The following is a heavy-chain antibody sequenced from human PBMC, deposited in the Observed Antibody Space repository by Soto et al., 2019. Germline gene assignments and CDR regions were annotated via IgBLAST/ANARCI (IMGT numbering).Heavy chain of an antibody. CDR3: ARVGYDILTGYFY. CDR1: GGSISSGGYS. CDR2: IYHSGST. D-gene: IGHD3-9*01. V-gene: IGHV4-30-2*01. J-gene: IGHJ4*02. Sequence: SETLSLTCAVSGGSISSGGYSWSWIRQPPGKGLEWIGYIYHSGSTYYNPSLKSRVTISVDRSKNKFSLKLSSVTAAYMAVYYCARVGYDILTGYFYWGQGTLVTVSS.